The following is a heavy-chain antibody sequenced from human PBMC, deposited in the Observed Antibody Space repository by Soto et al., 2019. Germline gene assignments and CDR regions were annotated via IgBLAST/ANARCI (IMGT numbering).Heavy chain of an antibody. V-gene: IGHV1-8*01. Sequence: QVQLVQSGTEVKKPGASVKVSCKTSGYTFTSYDINWVRQASGQGLEWMGWMNPNSGVTGYAQKFRDRITLTRDTSLSTAYLELSSVESDDTAVYYCARSVINTGSFDPWGQGTLVIVSP. J-gene: IGHJ5*02. CDR1: GYTFTSYD. CDR2: MNPNSGVT. CDR3: ARSVINTGSFDP. D-gene: IGHD2-8*02.